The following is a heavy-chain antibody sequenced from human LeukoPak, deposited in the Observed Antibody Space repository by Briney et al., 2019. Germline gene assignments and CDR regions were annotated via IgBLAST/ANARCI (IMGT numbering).Heavy chain of an antibody. V-gene: IGHV4-34*01. J-gene: IGHJ4*02. CDR1: GGSFSGYY. Sequence: SETLSLTCAVYGGSFSGYYWSGIRQPPGKGLEWIGEINHSGSTNYNPSLKSRVTISVDTSKNQFSLKLSSVTAADTAVYYCARERRTRYSSGWAYFDYWGQGTLVTVSS. CDR3: ARERRTRYSSGWAYFDY. D-gene: IGHD6-19*01. CDR2: INHSGST.